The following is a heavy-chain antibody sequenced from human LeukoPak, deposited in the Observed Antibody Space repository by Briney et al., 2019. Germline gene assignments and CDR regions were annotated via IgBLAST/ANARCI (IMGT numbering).Heavy chain of an antibody. CDR2: ISYDGSSK. CDR3: ARDPRY. J-gene: IGHJ4*02. Sequence: GGSLRLSCTASGFTFSSYGVHWVRQAPGKGLEWVAVISYDGSSKYYADSVKGRFTISRDNSKTTLYLQMNSLRAEDTAVYYCARDPRYWGQGTLVTVSS. CDR1: GFTFSSYG. V-gene: IGHV3-30*03.